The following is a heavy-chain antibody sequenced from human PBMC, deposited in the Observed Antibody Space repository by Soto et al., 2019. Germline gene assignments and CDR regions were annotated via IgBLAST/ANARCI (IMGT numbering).Heavy chain of an antibody. V-gene: IGHV4-39*07. J-gene: IGHJ4*02. CDR1: GGSISSSSYY. Sequence: SETLSLTCTVSGGSISSSSYYWGWIRQPPGKGLEWIGSIFYSGSTYYNPSLKSRVTISVDTSKNQFSLKLSSVTAADTAVYYCARRWGRTFDYWGQGTLVTVSS. CDR3: ARRWGRTFDY. D-gene: IGHD7-27*01. CDR2: IFYSGST.